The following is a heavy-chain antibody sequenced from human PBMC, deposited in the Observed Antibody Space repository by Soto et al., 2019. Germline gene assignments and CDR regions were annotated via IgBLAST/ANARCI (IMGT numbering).Heavy chain of an antibody. Sequence: GESLKISCRGSGYDFNTNWFGWVRQLPGRGLEWVGIMYPGDSDTRYNPSLQGHVTLSVDVTVSTAFLQWRSLETSDTGMYFCARLPRDCNKTSCYYAXHWGQGTQVT. V-gene: IGHV5-51*01. CDR3: ARLPRDCNKTSCYYAXH. CDR1: GYDFNTNW. J-gene: IGHJ4*02. D-gene: IGHD3-3*01. CDR2: MYPGDSDT.